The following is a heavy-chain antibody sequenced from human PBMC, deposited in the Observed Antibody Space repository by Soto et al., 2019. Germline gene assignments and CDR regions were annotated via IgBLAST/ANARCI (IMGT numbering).Heavy chain of an antibody. J-gene: IGHJ4*02. V-gene: IGHV1-18*01. CDR3: ALAHCTNGVCYLPQFDY. CDR1: GYTFTSYG. D-gene: IGHD2-8*01. Sequence: GASVKVSCKASGYTFTSYGISWVRQAPGQGLEWMGWISAYIGNTNYAQKLQGRVTMTTDTSTSTAYMELRSLRSDDTAVYYCALAHCTNGVCYLPQFDYWGQGTLVTVSS. CDR2: ISAYIGNT.